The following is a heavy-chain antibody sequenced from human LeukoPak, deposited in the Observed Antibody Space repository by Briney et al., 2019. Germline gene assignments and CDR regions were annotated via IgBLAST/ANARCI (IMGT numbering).Heavy chain of an antibody. J-gene: IGHJ4*02. CDR1: GGSISSGDYY. Sequence: SSETLSLTCTVSGGSISSGDYYWSWIRQPPGKGLEWIGYIYYSGSTHYNPSLKSRVTISVDTSKNQFSLKLSSVTAADTAVYYCARDIGEDGGSCFDYWGQGTLVTVSS. V-gene: IGHV4-30-4*01. CDR3: ARDIGEDGGSCFDY. D-gene: IGHD2-15*01. CDR2: IYYSGST.